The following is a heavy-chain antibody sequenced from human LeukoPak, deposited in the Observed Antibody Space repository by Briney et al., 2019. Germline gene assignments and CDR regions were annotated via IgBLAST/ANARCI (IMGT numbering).Heavy chain of an antibody. V-gene: IGHV1-8*01. CDR2: MNPNSGNT. CDR3: ARGRAIFGVAVYYFDY. J-gene: IGHJ4*02. CDR1: GYTFTSYD. Sequence: ASVKVSCKASGYTFTSYDVNWVRQATGQGLEWTGWMNPNSGNTGYAQKFQGRVTMTRNTSISTAYMELSSLRSEDTAVYYCARGRAIFGVAVYYFDYWGQGTLVTVSS. D-gene: IGHD3-3*01.